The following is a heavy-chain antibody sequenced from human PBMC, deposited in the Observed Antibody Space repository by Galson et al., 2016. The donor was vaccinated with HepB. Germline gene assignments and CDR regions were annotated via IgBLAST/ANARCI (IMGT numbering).Heavy chain of an antibody. J-gene: IGHJ6*02. V-gene: IGHV6-1*01. CDR2: TYYRSKWYN. D-gene: IGHD2-15*01. CDR3: AREPGHCSGGSCYSGGRDV. Sequence: CAISGDSVSSNSAAWNWIRQSPSRGLEWLGGTYYRSKWYNDYALSVKSRTTINPDTSKNQFSLHLTSVTPEDTAVYYCAREPGHCSGGSCYSGGRDVWGQGTTVTVSS. CDR1: GDSVSSNSAA.